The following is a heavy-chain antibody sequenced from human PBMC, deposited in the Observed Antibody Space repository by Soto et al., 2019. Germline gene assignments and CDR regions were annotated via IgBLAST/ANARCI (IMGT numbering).Heavy chain of an antibody. Sequence: PSETLSLTCTVSGGSFNSGNYYWGWIRQPPGKGLEWIGSSSPHYSGSTYYNPSLKSRVTISVDTSKNQISLKLSSVTAADTGVYYCARLWVGERPPDYRGLGTLVTSPQ. CDR1: GGSFNSGNYY. CDR2: SSPHYSGST. J-gene: IGHJ4*02. CDR3: ARLWVGERPPDY. D-gene: IGHD3-10*01. V-gene: IGHV4-39*01.